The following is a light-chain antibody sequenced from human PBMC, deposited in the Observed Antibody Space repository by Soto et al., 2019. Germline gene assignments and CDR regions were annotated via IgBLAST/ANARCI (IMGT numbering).Light chain of an antibody. Sequence: QSALTQPRSVSESPGQSVTISCTGTSSDVGGYNYVSWYQQHPGKAPKLMIYDVSKRPSGVPDRFSGSKSGNRASLTISGLQAGDEADYYCCSYAGSYSVVFGGGTKLT. CDR3: CSYAGSYSVV. J-gene: IGLJ2*01. CDR1: SSDVGGYNY. CDR2: DVS. V-gene: IGLV2-11*01.